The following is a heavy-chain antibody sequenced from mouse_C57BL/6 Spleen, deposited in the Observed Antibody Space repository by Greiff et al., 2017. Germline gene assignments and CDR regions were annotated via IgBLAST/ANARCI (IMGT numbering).Heavy chain of an antibody. CDR1: GYTFTSYW. D-gene: IGHD2-5*01. CDR2: IHPNSGST. V-gene: IGHV1-64*01. CDR3: AKAAYYSNYRDWYFDV. Sequence: QVQLQQPGAELVKPGASVKLSCKASGYTFTSYWMHWVKQRPGQGLEWIGMIHPNSGSTNYNEKFKSKATLTVDNSSSTAYMQLRSLTSEDAAVYDCAKAAYYSNYRDWYFDVWGTGTTVTVSS. J-gene: IGHJ1*03.